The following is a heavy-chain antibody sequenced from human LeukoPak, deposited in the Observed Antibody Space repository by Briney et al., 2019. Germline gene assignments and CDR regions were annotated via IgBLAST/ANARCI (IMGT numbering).Heavy chain of an antibody. CDR3: ARDSQPANIDQDAFDI. CDR1: GDSVSSNSAA. J-gene: IGHJ3*02. V-gene: IGHV6-1*01. D-gene: IGHD1-14*01. Sequence: SQTLSLTCAISGDSVSSNSAAWNWIRQSPSRGLEWLGRTYYRSKWYNDYAVSVKSRITINPDTSKNQFSLQLNSVTPEDTAVYYCARDSQPANIDQDAFDIWGQGTMVTVSS. CDR2: TYYRSKWYN.